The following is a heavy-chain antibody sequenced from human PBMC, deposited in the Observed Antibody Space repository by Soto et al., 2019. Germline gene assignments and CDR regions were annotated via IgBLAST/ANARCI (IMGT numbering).Heavy chain of an antibody. CDR2: ISYDGSNK. V-gene: IGHV3-30*18. J-gene: IGHJ6*02. D-gene: IGHD3-10*01. Sequence: QVQLVESGGGVVQPGRCLRLSCAASGFTFSSYGMHWVRQAPGKGLEWVAVISYDGSNKYYADSVKGRFTISRDNSKNTLYLQMNSLRAEDTAVYYCAKDRLKVRGVMYYYYYYGMDAWGRGTTVTVSS. CDR1: GFTFSSYG. CDR3: AKDRLKVRGVMYYYYYYGMDA.